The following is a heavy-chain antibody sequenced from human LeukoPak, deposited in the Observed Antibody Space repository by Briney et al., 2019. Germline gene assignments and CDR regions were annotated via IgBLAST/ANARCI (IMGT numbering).Heavy chain of an antibody. CDR2: INPNSGGT. J-gene: IGHJ4*02. CDR3: ATYDLSSGWYYFDY. D-gene: IGHD6-19*01. CDR1: GYTFTGYY. Sequence: ASVKVSCKASGYTFTGYYMHWVRRAPGQGLEWMGWINPNSGGTNYAQKFQGRVTMTRDTSISTAYMELSRLRSDDTAVYYCATYDLSSGWYYFDYWGQGTLVTVSS. V-gene: IGHV1-2*02.